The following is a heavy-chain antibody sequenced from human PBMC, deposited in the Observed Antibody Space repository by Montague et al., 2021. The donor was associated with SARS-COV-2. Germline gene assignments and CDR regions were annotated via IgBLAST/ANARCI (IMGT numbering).Heavy chain of an antibody. D-gene: IGHD4-17*01. Sequence: SETLSLTCIVSGRSVRSYYWSWIRQPPGKGLEWIGYIYDSGSTNYNPSXXGGVTISVDTPKNQFSLKLSSVTAADTAVYYCARENTVTTFGGPYYIDSWGQGTLVTVSA. J-gene: IGHJ4*02. CDR2: IYDSGST. CDR1: GRSVRSYY. CDR3: ARENTVTTFGGPYYIDS. V-gene: IGHV4-59*02.